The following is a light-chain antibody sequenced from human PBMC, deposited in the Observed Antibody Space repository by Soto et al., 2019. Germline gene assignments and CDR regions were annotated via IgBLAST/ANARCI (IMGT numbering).Light chain of an antibody. Sequence: EIVLTQSPSTLSLPPEERATLSCRASQSLSSSLAWFQQKPGQAPRLLIYDASNRATGIPARFSGSGSGTDFTLTISRLEPEDFVVYYCQQYGSSPLTFSQGTMVDI. J-gene: IGKJ1*01. CDR2: DAS. V-gene: IGKV3-11*01. CDR3: QQYGSSPLT. CDR1: QSLSSS.